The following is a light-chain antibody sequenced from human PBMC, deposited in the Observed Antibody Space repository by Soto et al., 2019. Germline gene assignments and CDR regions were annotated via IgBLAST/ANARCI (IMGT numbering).Light chain of an antibody. CDR1: ESIARH. Sequence: DIQMTQSPSSLSASVGDRVTITCRASESIARHLNWYQQKPGKAPKLLIYAASSLQNGVPSRFRGGGSGTDFTHTISNLRPEDFATFYWQQTYSTISITFGQGTRLEIK. J-gene: IGKJ5*01. CDR3: QQTYSTISIT. V-gene: IGKV1-39*01. CDR2: AAS.